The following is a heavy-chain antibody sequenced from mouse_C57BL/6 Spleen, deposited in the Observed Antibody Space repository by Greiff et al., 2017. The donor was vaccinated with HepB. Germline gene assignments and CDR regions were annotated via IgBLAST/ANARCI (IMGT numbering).Heavy chain of an antibody. Sequence: EVQLQQSGAELVRPGASVKLSCTASGFNIKDYYMHWVKQRPEQGLEWIGRIDPEDGDTEYAPKFQGKATMTADTSSNTAYLQLTSLTSEDTAVYYGTTGSYYGSSYYAMDYWGQGTAVTVSS. CDR3: TTGSYYGSSYYAMDY. V-gene: IGHV14-1*01. CDR2: IDPEDGDT. CDR1: GFNIKDYY. D-gene: IGHD1-1*01. J-gene: IGHJ4*01.